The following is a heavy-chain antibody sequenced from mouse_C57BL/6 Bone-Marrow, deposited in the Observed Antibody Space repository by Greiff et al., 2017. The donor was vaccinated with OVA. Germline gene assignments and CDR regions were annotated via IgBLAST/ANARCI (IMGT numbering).Heavy chain of an antibody. V-gene: IGHV5-2*01. Sequence: EVKLVESGGGLVQPGESLKLSCESNEYEFPSYYMSWVRKTPEKRLELVAAINSDGGSTYYPDTMESRFTISRDNTKKTLYLQLSSLRSEDTALYYCASLYYGEAYWGQGTLVTVSA. D-gene: IGHD2-13*01. CDR1: EYEFPSYY. J-gene: IGHJ3*01. CDR3: ASLYYGEAY. CDR2: INSDGGST.